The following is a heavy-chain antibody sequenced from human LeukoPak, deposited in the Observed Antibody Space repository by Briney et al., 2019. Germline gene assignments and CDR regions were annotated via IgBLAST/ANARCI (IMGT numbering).Heavy chain of an antibody. CDR3: ARGYCSGGSCSKFDY. CDR1: GFSVSGNY. J-gene: IGHJ4*02. Sequence: GGSLRLSCVASGFSVSGNYMSWVRQAPGKGLEWVSFIHTSGSTFCADSVKGRFTISRDNSKNTLYLQMNSLRAEDTAVYYCARGYCSGGSCSKFDYWGQGTLVTVSS. D-gene: IGHD2-15*01. CDR2: IHTSGST. V-gene: IGHV3-53*01.